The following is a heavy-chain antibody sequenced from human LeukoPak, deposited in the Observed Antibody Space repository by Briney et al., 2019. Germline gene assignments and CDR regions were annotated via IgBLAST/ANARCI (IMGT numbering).Heavy chain of an antibody. CDR2: LHASEST. J-gene: IGHJ3*01. D-gene: IGHD3-22*01. V-gene: IGHV4-4*07. CDR1: GAYISNYY. Sequence: SETLSLTCTVSGAYISNYYWTWVRQPAAQGLEWIGRLHASESTVYNPSLKSRATMSMDTSKDQLSLTLTSVTAADSAIYYCVTLSSGAGFDVWGQGTVVTVSS. CDR3: VTLSSGAGFDV.